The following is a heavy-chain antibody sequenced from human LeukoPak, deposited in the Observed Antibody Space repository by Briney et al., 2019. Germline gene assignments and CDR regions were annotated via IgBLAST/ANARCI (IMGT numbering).Heavy chain of an antibody. D-gene: IGHD3-22*01. CDR2: ISYDGSNK. CDR1: GFTFSSYA. CDR3: ARGSKIFYYDIEEPGGFDP. V-gene: IGHV3-30-3*01. J-gene: IGHJ5*02. Sequence: GGSLRLSCAASGFTFSSYAMHWVRQAPGKGLEWVAVISYDGSNKYYADSVKGRFTISRDNSKNTLYLQMNSLRSEDTAVYYCARGSKIFYYDIEEPGGFDPWGQGTLVTVSS.